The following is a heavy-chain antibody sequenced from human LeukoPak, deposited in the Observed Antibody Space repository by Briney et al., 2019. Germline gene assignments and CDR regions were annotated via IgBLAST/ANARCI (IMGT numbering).Heavy chain of an antibody. CDR3: ATCSAAPPYYYYYYMDV. Sequence: PSETLSLTCTVSGGSISSYYWSWIRQPPGKGLEWIGYIYYSGSTNYNPSLKSRVTISVDTSKNQFSLKLSSVTAADTAVYYCATCSAAPPYYYYYYMDVWGKGTTVTVSS. CDR2: IYYSGST. D-gene: IGHD6-19*01. CDR1: GGSISSYY. V-gene: IGHV4-59*08. J-gene: IGHJ6*03.